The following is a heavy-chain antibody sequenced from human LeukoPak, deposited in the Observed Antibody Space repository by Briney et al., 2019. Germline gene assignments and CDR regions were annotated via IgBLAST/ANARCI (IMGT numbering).Heavy chain of an antibody. CDR2: ISYDGSNK. V-gene: IGHV3-30*01. J-gene: IGHJ4*02. Sequence: PGGSLRFSCAASGFTFSSYAMHWVRQAPGKGLEWVAVISYDGSNKYYADSVKGRFTISRDNSKNTLYLQMNSLRAEDTAVYYCARDLDYDILTGIDYWGQGTLVTVSS. CDR3: ARDLDYDILTGIDY. CDR1: GFTFSSYA. D-gene: IGHD3-9*01.